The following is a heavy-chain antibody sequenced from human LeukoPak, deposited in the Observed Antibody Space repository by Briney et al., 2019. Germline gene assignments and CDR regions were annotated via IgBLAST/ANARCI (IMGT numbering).Heavy chain of an antibody. CDR3: ARVIRVDTAMIWFDP. V-gene: IGHV4-30-4*01. CDR2: IYYSGST. Sequence: PSETLSLTCTVSGGSISSGDYYWSWIRQPPGKGLERIGYIYYSGSTYYNPSLKSRVTISVDTSKNQFSLKLSSVTAADTAVYYCARVIRVDTAMIWFDPWGQGTLVTVSS. J-gene: IGHJ5*02. D-gene: IGHD5-18*01. CDR1: GGSISSGDYY.